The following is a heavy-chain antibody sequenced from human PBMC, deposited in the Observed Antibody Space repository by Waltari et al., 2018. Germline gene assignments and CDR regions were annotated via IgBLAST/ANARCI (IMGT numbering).Heavy chain of an antibody. V-gene: IGHV4-31*03. D-gene: IGHD3-22*01. J-gene: IGHJ4*02. Sequence: QVQLQESGPGLVKPSQTLSLTCTVSGGSISSGGYYWSWIRQHPGKGLEWIGYIYYSGSTYYNPSLKSRVTISVDTSKNQFSLKLSSVTAADTAVYYCARAAYYDSSGYYGFDYWGQGTLVTVSS. CDR1: GGSISSGGYY. CDR3: ARAAYYDSSGYYGFDY. CDR2: IYYSGST.